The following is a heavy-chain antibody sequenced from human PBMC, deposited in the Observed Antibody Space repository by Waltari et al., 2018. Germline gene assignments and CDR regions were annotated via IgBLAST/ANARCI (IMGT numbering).Heavy chain of an antibody. D-gene: IGHD6-19*01. V-gene: IGHV3-15*01. CDR1: GFTFSNAW. CDR3: TTAIAVAGTGFDY. CDR2: IKSKADGGTT. J-gene: IGHJ4*02. Sequence: EVQLGESGGGLVKPGGSLRLSCAASGFTFSNAWLSWVRQATGKGLEWVGRIKSKADGGTTDYAAPVKGRFTISRDDSKNTLYLQMNSLKTEDTAVYYCTTAIAVAGTGFDYWGQGTLVTVSS.